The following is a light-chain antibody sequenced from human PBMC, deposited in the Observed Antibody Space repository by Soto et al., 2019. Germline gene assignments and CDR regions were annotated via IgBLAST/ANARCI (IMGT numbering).Light chain of an antibody. Sequence: EIVVTQSPVTLSVSPGERATLSCRASQRVSSNVAWYQQKPGQAPRLLIYGASSRATGIPARFSAGGTGTDFTLTISDVQPEDFAVYYCHQRQSWPRTFGQGTKVDIK. CDR2: GAS. J-gene: IGKJ1*01. CDR3: HQRQSWPRT. V-gene: IGKV3D-15*01. CDR1: QRVSSN.